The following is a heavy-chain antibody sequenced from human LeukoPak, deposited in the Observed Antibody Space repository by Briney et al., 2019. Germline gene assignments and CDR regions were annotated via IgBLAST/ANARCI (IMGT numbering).Heavy chain of an antibody. CDR2: ISDGGSRT. CDR3: AKDARRSSGWYFFDH. J-gene: IGHJ4*02. CDR1: GFVFSSRD. Sequence: GGSLRLSCAASGFVFSSRDMGWVRQAPGQGLEWVSAISDGGSRTYYADSVKGRFTISRDNSKNPLHLQMNSLRAEDTAVYYCAKDARRSSGWYFFDHWGQGTLVTVAS. V-gene: IGHV3-23*01. D-gene: IGHD6-19*01.